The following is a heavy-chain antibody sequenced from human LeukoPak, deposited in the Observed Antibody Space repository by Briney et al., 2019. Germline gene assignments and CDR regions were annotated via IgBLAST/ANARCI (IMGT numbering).Heavy chain of an antibody. CDR2: MCYSGST. CDR3: ARRVVESAVITERNWFDP. CDR1: GDSISSYC. D-gene: IGHD4-11*01. V-gene: IGHV4-59*08. J-gene: IGHJ5*02. Sequence: SETLSLTCTVAGDSISSYCWSWVRQPPGKGLEWIGSMCYSGSTNYNPSLKSRVTISIDTSKNQFSLRLSSVTAADTAVYYCARRVVESAVITERNWFDPWGQGTLVTVSS.